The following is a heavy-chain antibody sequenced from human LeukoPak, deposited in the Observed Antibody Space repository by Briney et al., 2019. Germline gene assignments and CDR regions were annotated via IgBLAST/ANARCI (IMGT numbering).Heavy chain of an antibody. D-gene: IGHD4-23*01. J-gene: IGHJ6*02. V-gene: IGHV1-46*01. CDR2: INPSGGST. Sequence: ASVKVSCKASGYTFTSYYMHWVRQAPGQGLEWMGIINPSGGSTSYAQKFQGRVTMTRDTSTSTVYMELSSLRSEDAAVYYCARVEYGGNPSSGMDVWGRGTTVTVSS. CDR1: GYTFTSYY. CDR3: ARVEYGGNPSSGMDV.